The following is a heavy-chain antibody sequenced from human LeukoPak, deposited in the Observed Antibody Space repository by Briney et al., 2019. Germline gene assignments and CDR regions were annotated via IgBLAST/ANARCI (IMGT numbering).Heavy chain of an antibody. Sequence: ASVKVSCKASGYTFTGYYMHWVRQAPGQGLEWMGWINPNSGGTNYAQKFQGRVTMTRDTSISTAYMELSSLRSDDTAVYYCARDFLGSTVWPGWFDPWGQGTLVTVSS. J-gene: IGHJ5*02. CDR3: ARDFLGSTVWPGWFDP. V-gene: IGHV1-2*02. CDR2: INPNSGGT. D-gene: IGHD2-2*01. CDR1: GYTFTGYY.